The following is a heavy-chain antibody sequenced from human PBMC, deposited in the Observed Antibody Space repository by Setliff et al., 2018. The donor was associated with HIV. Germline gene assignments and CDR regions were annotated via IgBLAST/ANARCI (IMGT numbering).Heavy chain of an antibody. J-gene: IGHJ4*02. CDR2: IRYDGSNK. CDR1: GFTFSSYG. CDR3: AKDRAYGYCGGDCYSVPDY. V-gene: IGHV3-30*02. D-gene: IGHD2-21*02. Sequence: GGSLRLSCAASGFTFSSYGMHWVRQAPGKGLEWVAFIRYDGSNKYYADSVKGRFTISRDNSKNTLYLQVNSLRAEDTAVYYCAKDRAYGYCGGDCYSVPDYWGQGTLVTVSS.